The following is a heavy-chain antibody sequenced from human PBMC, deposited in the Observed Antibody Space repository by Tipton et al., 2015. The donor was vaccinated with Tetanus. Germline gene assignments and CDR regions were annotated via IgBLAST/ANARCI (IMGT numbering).Heavy chain of an antibody. J-gene: IGHJ6*02. D-gene: IGHD6-19*01. CDR2: IKGDGTTT. V-gene: IGHV3-74*01. Sequence: SLRLSCVASGFTFSTYWIHWVRQVPGKGLVWVSRIKGDGTTTAFADSVKGRFSISRDNAQNTLNLQMNSLRGEDTAVYYCARTHSSGYGMDVWGQGTTVIVS. CDR1: GFTFSTYW. CDR3: ARTHSSGYGMDV.